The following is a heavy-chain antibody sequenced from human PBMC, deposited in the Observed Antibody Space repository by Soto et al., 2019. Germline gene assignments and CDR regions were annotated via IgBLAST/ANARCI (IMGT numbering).Heavy chain of an antibody. CDR3: AKQTYYDILTGYYGLDY. D-gene: IGHD3-9*01. CDR1: GFTFSSYA. V-gene: IGHV3-23*01. J-gene: IGHJ4*02. CDR2: ISGSGGST. Sequence: GGSLRLSCAASGFTFSSYAMSWVRQAPGKGLEWVSAISGSGGSTYYADSVKGRFTISRDNSKNTLYLQMNSLRAEDTAVYYCAKQTYYDILTGYYGLDYWGQGTLVTVSS.